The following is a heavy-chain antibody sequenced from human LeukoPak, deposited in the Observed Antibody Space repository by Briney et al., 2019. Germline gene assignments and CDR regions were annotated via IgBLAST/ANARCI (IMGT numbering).Heavy chain of an antibody. J-gene: IGHJ5*02. D-gene: IGHD3-9*01. CDR1: GGTFSIYT. Sequence: ASVKVSCKASGGTFSIYTISWVRQAPGQGLEWMGRIIPILGIPNYAQKFQGRVTITTDESTSTAYMELSSLRSEDTAVYYCARDLASYYDILTGNTAGNWFDPWGQGTLVTVSS. CDR3: ARDLASYYDILTGNTAGNWFDP. CDR2: IIPILGIP. V-gene: IGHV1-69*16.